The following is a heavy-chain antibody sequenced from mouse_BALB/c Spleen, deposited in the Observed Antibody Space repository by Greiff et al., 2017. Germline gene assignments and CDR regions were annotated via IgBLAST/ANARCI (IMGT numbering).Heavy chain of an antibody. CDR2: INPSTGYT. J-gene: IGHJ2*01. Sequence: QVQLQQSGAELAKPGASVKMSCKASGYTFTSYWMHWVKQRPGQGLEWIGYINPSTGYTEYNQKFKDKATLTADKSSSTAYMQLSSLTSEDSAVYYCARGSSHYFDYWGQGTTLTVSS. CDR3: ARGSSHYFDY. D-gene: IGHD1-1*01. V-gene: IGHV1-7*01. CDR1: GYTFTSYW.